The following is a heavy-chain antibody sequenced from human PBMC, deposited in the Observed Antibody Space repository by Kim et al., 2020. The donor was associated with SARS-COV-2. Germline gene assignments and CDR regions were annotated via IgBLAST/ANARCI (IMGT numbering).Heavy chain of an antibody. CDR3: ARSREPLVQILMLNY. J-gene: IGHJ4*02. CDR2: IKQDGSET. Sequence: GGSLRLSCAASGITFSTYWMSWVRQAPGKGLEWVANIKQDGSETNYVDSVKGRFTISRDNAKNSLYLQMNSLRGEDTAVYYCARSREPLVQILMLNYWGQGTLVTVSS. V-gene: IGHV3-7*03. CDR1: GITFSTYW. D-gene: IGHD6-6*01.